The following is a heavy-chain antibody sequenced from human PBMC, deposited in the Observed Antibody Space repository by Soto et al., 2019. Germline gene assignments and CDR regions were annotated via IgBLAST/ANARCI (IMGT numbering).Heavy chain of an antibody. D-gene: IGHD2-15*01. V-gene: IGHV3-23*01. CDR2: VSSGGST. Sequence: LRLSCAASGFTFTSYAMGWVRQAPGKGLEWVSVVSSGGSTYYADSVTGRFTVSRDNSKNTLSLQMNSLRAEDTAVYYCAKRRGAGGHFDYWGQGALVTVSS. CDR3: AKRRGAGGHFDY. J-gene: IGHJ4*02. CDR1: GFTFTSYA.